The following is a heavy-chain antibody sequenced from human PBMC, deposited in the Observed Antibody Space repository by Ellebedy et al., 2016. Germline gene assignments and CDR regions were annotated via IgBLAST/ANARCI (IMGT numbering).Heavy chain of an antibody. D-gene: IGHD5-12*01. CDR1: GYSFNNYW. CDR3: VRFYGGSGDY. J-gene: IGHJ4*02. Sequence: GESLKISCKASGYSFNNYWIGWVRQMPGKGLEWMGIIYPGDSDTKYSPSFQGEVTISVDRSISTAYLQWDSLRASDSAMYYCVRFYGGSGDYWGQGNQVTVSS. CDR2: IYPGDSDT. V-gene: IGHV5-51*01.